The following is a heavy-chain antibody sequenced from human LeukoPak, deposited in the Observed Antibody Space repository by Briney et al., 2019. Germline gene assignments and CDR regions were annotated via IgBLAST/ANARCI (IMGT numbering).Heavy chain of an antibody. Sequence: SETLSLTCTVSGGSISSYYWSWIRQPPGKGLEWIGYIYTSGSTNYNPSLKSRVTISVDTSKNQFCLKLSSVTAADTAVYYCARHGTDAPQTEKRAQLRTSGYTWFDPWGQGTLVTVSA. J-gene: IGHJ5*02. V-gene: IGHV4-4*09. CDR1: GGSISSYY. D-gene: IGHD1-7*01. CDR3: ARHGTDAPQTEKRAQLRTSGYTWFDP. CDR2: IYTSGST.